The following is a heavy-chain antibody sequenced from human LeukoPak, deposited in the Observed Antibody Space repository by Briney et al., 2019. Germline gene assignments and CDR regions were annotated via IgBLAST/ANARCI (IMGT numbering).Heavy chain of an antibody. Sequence: PGGSLRLSCAASGFTFSSYSMNWGRQAPGKGPEWVSYISSSNSTIYYADSVKGRFTISRDNAKNSLYLKMNSLRAEDRAVYYCARAVGRFIWGIAAAGMVYYYMDVWGKGTTVTVSS. J-gene: IGHJ6*03. V-gene: IGHV3-48*01. D-gene: IGHD6-13*01. CDR3: ARAVGRFIWGIAAAGMVYYYMDV. CDR2: ISSSNSTI. CDR1: GFTFSSYS.